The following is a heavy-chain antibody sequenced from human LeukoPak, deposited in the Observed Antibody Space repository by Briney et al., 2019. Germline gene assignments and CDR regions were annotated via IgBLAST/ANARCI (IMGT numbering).Heavy chain of an antibody. D-gene: IGHD3-10*01. CDR1: GGSISSSSYY. CDR2: IYYSGST. Sequence: PSETLSLTCTVSGGSISSSSYYWGWIRQPPGKGLEWIGSIYYSGSTYYNPSLKSRVTISVDTSKNQFSLKLSSVTAADTAVYYCARHWPAVWFGDNGGWFDPWGQGTLVTVSS. CDR3: ARHWPAVWFGDNGGWFDP. J-gene: IGHJ5*02. V-gene: IGHV4-39*01.